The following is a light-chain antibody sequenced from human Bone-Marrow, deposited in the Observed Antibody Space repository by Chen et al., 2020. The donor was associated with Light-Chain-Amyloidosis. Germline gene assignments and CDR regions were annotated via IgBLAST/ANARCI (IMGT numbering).Light chain of an antibody. V-gene: IGLV3-21*02. CDR1: NIGSTS. CDR3: QVWDRSSDRPV. CDR2: DDS. J-gene: IGLJ3*02. Sequence: YVLTQPSSLSVAPGQPATIACGGNNIGSTSVHWYQQTPGQAPLLVVYDDSDRPSGIPERLSGSNSGNTATLTISRVEAGDEADYYCQVWDRSSDRPVFGGGTKLTVL.